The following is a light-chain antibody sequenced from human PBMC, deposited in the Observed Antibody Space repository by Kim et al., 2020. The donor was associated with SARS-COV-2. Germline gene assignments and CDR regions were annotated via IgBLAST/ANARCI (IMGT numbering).Light chain of an antibody. J-gene: IGLJ3*02. CDR1: YIGRTS. CDR3: QVWDSNSNHVV. Sequence: SYELTQPPSVSEAPGKTATITCGGNYIGRTSVHWYQQKPGQAPVLVMYYDSDRPSGISERFSGSNSGNTATLTINRVEAGDEADYYCQVWDSNSNHVVFGGGTQQTVL. V-gene: IGLV3-21*04. CDR2: YDS.